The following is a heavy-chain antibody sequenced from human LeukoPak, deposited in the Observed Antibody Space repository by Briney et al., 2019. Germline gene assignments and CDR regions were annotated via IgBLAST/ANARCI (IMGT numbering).Heavy chain of an antibody. CDR2: ISYDGSSQ. Sequence: GRSLRLSCAASDFTFGTHGMHWVRQAPGKGLEWVAVISYDGSSQYYADPVKGRFTVPRDNSKNTLYLQTNSLRAEDTAVYYCAKDQYSYDSSAYYSYGMDVWGQGTTVTVSS. D-gene: IGHD3-22*01. V-gene: IGHV3-30*18. CDR3: AKDQYSYDSSAYYSYGMDV. J-gene: IGHJ6*02. CDR1: DFTFGTHG.